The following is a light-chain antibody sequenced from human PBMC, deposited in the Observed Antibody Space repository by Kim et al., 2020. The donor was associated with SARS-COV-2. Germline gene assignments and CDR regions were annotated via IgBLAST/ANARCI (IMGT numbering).Light chain of an antibody. Sequence: QLVLTQSPSASASLGASVKLTCTLSSGHSRNAIAWHQQQPERGPRYLMKLNSDGSHTKGDGIPDRFSGSSSAAERYLTISSLQSEDEADYYCQTWDTGIHVFGGGTQLTVL. CDR1: SGHSRNA. V-gene: IGLV4-69*01. CDR2: LNSDGSH. CDR3: QTWDTGIHV. J-gene: IGLJ3*02.